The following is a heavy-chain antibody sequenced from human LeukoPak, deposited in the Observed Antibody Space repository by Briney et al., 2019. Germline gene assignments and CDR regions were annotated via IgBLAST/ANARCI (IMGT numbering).Heavy chain of an antibody. Sequence: GGSLRLSCAASGFTFSSYSMNWVRQAPGKGLEWVSHITASGTAMFYADSVKGRFTISRDNAKNSLYLQMNSLRVEDTAMYYCAGSSAEGWFDPWGQGTLVSVSS. D-gene: IGHD3-10*01. V-gene: IGHV3-48*01. J-gene: IGHJ5*02. CDR1: GFTFSSYS. CDR2: ITASGTAM. CDR3: AGSSAEGWFDP.